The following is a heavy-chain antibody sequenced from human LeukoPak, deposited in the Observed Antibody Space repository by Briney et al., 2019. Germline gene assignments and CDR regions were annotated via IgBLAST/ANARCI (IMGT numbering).Heavy chain of an antibody. D-gene: IGHD2/OR15-2a*01. CDR1: GFTFSTYAM. CDR3: ATASMLRGEGGEHYKYGMDV. CDR2: IYHNGTP. J-gene: IGHJ6*02. V-gene: IGHV4-4*02. Sequence: GTLRLSCAASGFTFSTYAMSWVRQSPGKGLEWIGEIYHNGTPNYNPSLKSRVTISADTFKNHFSLKMTSVTAADTAVYYCATASMLRGEGGEHYKYGMDVWGQGTTVIVSS.